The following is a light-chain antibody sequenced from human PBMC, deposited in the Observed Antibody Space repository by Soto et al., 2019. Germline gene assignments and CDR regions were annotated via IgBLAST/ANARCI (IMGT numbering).Light chain of an antibody. CDR3: AEWDDSLNGPV. Sequence: QSVLTQPPSASGTPGQRVTISCSGSSSNIGSNTVNWYQQLPGTAPKLLIYSNNQRPSGVPDRFSGSKSGTSASLAISGRQSEDEADYYCAEWDDSLNGPVFGGGTKLTVL. CDR2: SNN. CDR1: SSNIGSNT. V-gene: IGLV1-44*01. J-gene: IGLJ2*01.